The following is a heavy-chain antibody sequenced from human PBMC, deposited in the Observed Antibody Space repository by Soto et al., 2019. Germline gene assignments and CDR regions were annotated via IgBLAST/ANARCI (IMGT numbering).Heavy chain of an antibody. CDR1: GGSISSGDYY. CDR3: ARGGLVVVAARVNWFDP. CDR2: IYYSGST. J-gene: IGHJ5*02. V-gene: IGHV4-30-4*01. Sequence: QVQLQESGPGLVKPSQTLSLTCTVSGGSISSGDYYWSWIRQPPGKGLEWIGYIYYSGSTYYNPSLKSRVTISVDTSKNQFSLKLSSVTAADTAVYYCARGGLVVVAARVNWFDPWGQGTLVTVSS. D-gene: IGHD2-15*01.